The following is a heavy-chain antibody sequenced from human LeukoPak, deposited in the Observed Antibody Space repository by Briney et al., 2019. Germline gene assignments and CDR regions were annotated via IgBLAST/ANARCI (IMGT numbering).Heavy chain of an antibody. CDR2: IIPIFGTA. D-gene: IGHD6-13*01. CDR1: GGTFSSYA. CDR3: ARASIAAAGTNYYYYYGMDV. J-gene: IGHJ6*02. V-gene: IGHV1-69*05. Sequence: SVKVSCKASGGTFSSYAISWVRQAPGQGLEWMGGIIPIFGTANYAQKFQGRVTITTDESTSTAYMELSSLRSDDTAVYYCARASIAAAGTNYYYYYGMDVWSQGTTVTVSS.